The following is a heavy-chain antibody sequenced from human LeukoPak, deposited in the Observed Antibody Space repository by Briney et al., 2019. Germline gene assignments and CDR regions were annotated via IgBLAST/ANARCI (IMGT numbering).Heavy chain of an antibody. CDR2: ISSSGSYI. V-gene: IGHV3-21*01. D-gene: IGHD2-15*01. CDR1: GFTFSSYS. CDR3: ARAPDIVVVVAAKDNWFDP. Sequence: PGGSLRLSCAASGFTFSSYSMNWVRQAPGKGLEWVSSISSSGSYIYYLDSVRGRFTISRDNAKNSLYLQMNSLRAEDTAVYYCARAPDIVVVVAAKDNWFDPWGQGTLVTVSS. J-gene: IGHJ5*02.